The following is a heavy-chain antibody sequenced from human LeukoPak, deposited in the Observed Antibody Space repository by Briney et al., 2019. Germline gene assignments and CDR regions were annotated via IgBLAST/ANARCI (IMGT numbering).Heavy chain of an antibody. CDR3: ARARGGSSWYRGDYYYYMDV. V-gene: IGHV1-18*01. J-gene: IGHJ6*03. D-gene: IGHD6-13*01. CDR2: ISHYNGNT. Sequence: ASVKVSCKASGYTFTSYGISWVRQAPGQGLEWMGWISHYNGNTNYEQKFQDRVTMTTDTSTSTGYMELRSLKSDDTAVYYCARARGGSSWYRGDYYYYMDVWGKGTTVTISS. CDR1: GYTFTSYG.